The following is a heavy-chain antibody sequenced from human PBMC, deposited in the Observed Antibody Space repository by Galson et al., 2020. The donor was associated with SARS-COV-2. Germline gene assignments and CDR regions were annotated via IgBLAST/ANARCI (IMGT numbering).Heavy chain of an antibody. V-gene: IGHV3-23*01. CDR1: GFTSSSSD. CDR3: AKESGGTFDY. Sequence: GGSLRLSCAASGFTSSSSDMTWVRQAPGKGLEWVSGISGSGRSIFYADSVQGRFTVSRENSKNTLYLQMNSLRAEDTAVYYCAKESGGTFDYWGQGTLVTVSS. J-gene: IGHJ4*02. CDR2: ISGSGRSI. D-gene: IGHD2-15*01.